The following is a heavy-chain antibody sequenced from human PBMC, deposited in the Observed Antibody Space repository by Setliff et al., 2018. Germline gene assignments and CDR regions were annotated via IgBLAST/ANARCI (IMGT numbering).Heavy chain of an antibody. D-gene: IGHD2-2*01. CDR1: GFTFSDAW. Sequence: GGSLRLSCAASGFTFSDAWMNWVRQAPGKGLEWVGRIKSKADGGTADFAAPVKGRFTISRDDSKNTLYLQMNSLKTEDTAVYYCTTDLIVVVPAAMPVGYWGQGTLVTVSS. CDR2: IKSKADGGTA. V-gene: IGHV3-15*01. J-gene: IGHJ4*02. CDR3: TTDLIVVVPAAMPVGY.